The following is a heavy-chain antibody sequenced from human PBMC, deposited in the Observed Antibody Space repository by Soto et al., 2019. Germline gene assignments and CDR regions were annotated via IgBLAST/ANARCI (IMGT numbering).Heavy chain of an antibody. CDR2: ISYDGSNK. CDR1: GFTFSSYG. D-gene: IGHD3-10*01. CDR3: AKDHRGLGELLSYYYYGMDV. Sequence: VQLVESGGGVVQPGRSLRLSCAASGFTFSSYGMHWVRQAPGKGLEWVAVISYDGSNKYYADSVKGRFTISRDNSKNTLYLQMNSLRAEDTAVYYCAKDHRGLGELLSYYYYGMDVW. J-gene: IGHJ6*01. V-gene: IGHV3-30*18.